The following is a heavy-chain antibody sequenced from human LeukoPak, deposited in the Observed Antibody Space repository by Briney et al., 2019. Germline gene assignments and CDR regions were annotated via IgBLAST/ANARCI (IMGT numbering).Heavy chain of an antibody. Sequence: GGSLRLSCAASGFTFSDYYMSWIRQAPGKGLEWVSYISSSGSTIYYADSVKGRFTISRDNAKNSLYLQMNSLRAEDTAVYYCAARRVYSSSVNLDYWGQGTLVTVSS. J-gene: IGHJ4*02. CDR2: ISSSGSTI. V-gene: IGHV3-11*04. CDR3: AARRVYSSSVNLDY. CDR1: GFTFSDYY. D-gene: IGHD6-13*01.